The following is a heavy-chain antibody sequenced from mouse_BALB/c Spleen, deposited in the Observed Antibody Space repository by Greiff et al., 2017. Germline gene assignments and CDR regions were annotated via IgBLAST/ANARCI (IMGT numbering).Heavy chain of an antibody. CDR3: TRTPTATGYAMDY. D-gene: IGHD1-2*01. CDR1: GYTFTSYY. CDR2: INPSNGGT. V-gene: IGHV1S81*02. Sequence: VQLQQSGAELVKPGASVKLSCKASGYTFTSYYMYWVKQRPGQGLEWIGEINPSNGGTNFNEKFKSKATLTVDKSSSTAYMQLSSLTSEDSAVYYCTRTPTATGYAMDYWGLGTSVTVSS. J-gene: IGHJ4*01.